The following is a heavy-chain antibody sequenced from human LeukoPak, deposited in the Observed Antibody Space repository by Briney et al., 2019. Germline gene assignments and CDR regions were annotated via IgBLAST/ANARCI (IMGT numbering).Heavy chain of an antibody. CDR3: TRGSSTVSAGYN. CDR2: VYTDGRT. Sequence: GRSLRLSCAASGFTVNRDYMSWVRQSPGKGLEWVSVVYTDGRTFYADSVKGRFTISRDDSKNTVFLQMNSLRAEDTAIYFCTRGSSTVSAGYNWGRGTVVIVSS. J-gene: IGHJ4*02. D-gene: IGHD1-1*01. CDR1: GFTVNRDY. V-gene: IGHV3-53*01.